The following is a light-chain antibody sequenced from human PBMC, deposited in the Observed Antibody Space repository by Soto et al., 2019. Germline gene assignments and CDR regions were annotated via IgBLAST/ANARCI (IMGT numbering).Light chain of an antibody. CDR3: QQLIRSPIT. V-gene: IGKV1-17*01. CDR1: QVLRNY. CDR2: AAS. Sequence: DTQMTQSPSSLSASLGDRVTLTCRASQVLRNYLGWYQQKPGKAPNLLIYAASSLQSGVPSRFSGSGSETEFSLTISSLQPEDFATYYCQQLIRSPITFGQGTRLEIK. J-gene: IGKJ5*01.